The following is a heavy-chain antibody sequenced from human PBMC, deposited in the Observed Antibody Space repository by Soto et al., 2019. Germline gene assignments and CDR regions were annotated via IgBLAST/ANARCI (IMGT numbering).Heavy chain of an antibody. D-gene: IGHD2-21*02. Sequence: QVQLQESGPGLVKPSQTLSLTCTVSGGSISSGDYYWSWIRQPPGKGLEWIGYIYYSGSTYYNPSLKSRVTISVDTSQNQFSLKLSSVTAADTAVYYCARAGHIVVVTAIRAFDIWGQGTIVTVSS. CDR2: IYYSGST. CDR1: GGSISSGDYY. CDR3: ARAGHIVVVTAIRAFDI. V-gene: IGHV4-30-4*01. J-gene: IGHJ3*02.